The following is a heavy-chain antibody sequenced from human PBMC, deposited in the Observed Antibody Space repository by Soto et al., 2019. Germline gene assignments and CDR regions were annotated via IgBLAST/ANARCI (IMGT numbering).Heavy chain of an antibody. J-gene: IGHJ6*03. CDR2: ISGSGGST. D-gene: IGHD3-3*01. Sequence: PGGSLRLSCAASGFTFSSYAMSWVRQAPGKGLEWVSAISGSGGSTYYADSVKGRFTISRDNSKNTLYLQMNSLRAEDTAVYYCAKDFDFWSGYHHSYYYYYMDVWGKGTTVTVSS. CDR3: AKDFDFWSGYHHSYYYYYMDV. CDR1: GFTFSSYA. V-gene: IGHV3-23*01.